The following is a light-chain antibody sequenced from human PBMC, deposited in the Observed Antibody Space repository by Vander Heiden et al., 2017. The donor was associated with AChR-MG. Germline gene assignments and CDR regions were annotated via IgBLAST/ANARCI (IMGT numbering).Light chain of an antibody. J-gene: IGLJ1*01. CDR2: DDT. CDR3: WSDAGTSYV. Sequence: QSALTPPRSVSGSPGQSVTISCPGTSSDVGRYHYFSCYQQHPDKAPILIVYDDTKRPPEVHDRYSGSRSGNTAALTISGLQAEDEADYYCWSDAGTSYVFGTGTKVTIL. CDR1: SSDVGRYHY. V-gene: IGLV2-11*01.